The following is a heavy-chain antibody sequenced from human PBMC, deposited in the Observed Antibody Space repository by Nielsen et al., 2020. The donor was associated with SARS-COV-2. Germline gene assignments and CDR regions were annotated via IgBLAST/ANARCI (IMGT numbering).Heavy chain of an antibody. CDR1: GFTFSDYY. D-gene: IGHD3-10*01. Sequence: GGSLRLSCAASGFTFSDYYMSWIRQAPGKGLEWVSYISSSGSTIYYADSVKGRFTISRDNAKNSLYLQMNSLRAEDTAVYYCARAGGSGSRLFYYYYYMDVWGKGTTVTVSS. CDR2: ISSSGSTI. V-gene: IGHV3-11*04. J-gene: IGHJ6*03. CDR3: ARAGGSGSRLFYYYYYMDV.